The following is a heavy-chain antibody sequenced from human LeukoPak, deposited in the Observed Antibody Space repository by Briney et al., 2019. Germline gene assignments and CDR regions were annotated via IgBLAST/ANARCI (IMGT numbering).Heavy chain of an antibody. D-gene: IGHD4-17*01. CDR1: GYSISSGYY. J-gene: IGHJ3*02. Sequence: PSETLSLTCTVSGYSISSGYYWGWIRQPPGKGLEWIGYIYHSGSTYYNPSLKSRVTISVDTSKNQFSLKLSSVTAPDTAVYYCARVTTVTTAAFDIWGQGTLVTVSS. CDR3: ARVTTVTTAAFDI. V-gene: IGHV4-38-2*02. CDR2: IYHSGST.